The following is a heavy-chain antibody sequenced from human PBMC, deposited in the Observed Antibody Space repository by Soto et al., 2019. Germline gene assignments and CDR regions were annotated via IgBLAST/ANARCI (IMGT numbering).Heavy chain of an antibody. D-gene: IGHD2-2*01. J-gene: IGHJ6*03. CDR1: GGSFIGYY. CDR2: INHSGST. CDR3: ARGSNIDCSSTSCYAHYYYMDV. V-gene: IGHV4-34*01. Sequence: SETLSLTCAVYGGSFIGYYWSWIRQPPWKGLEWIGEINHSGSTNYNPSLKSRVTISVDTSKNQFSLKLSSVTAADTAVYYCARGSNIDCSSTSCYAHYYYMDVWGKGTTVTVSS.